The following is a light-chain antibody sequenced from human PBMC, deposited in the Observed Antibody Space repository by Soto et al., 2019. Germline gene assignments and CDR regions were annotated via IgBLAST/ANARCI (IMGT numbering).Light chain of an antibody. CDR1: SSDIGSYSR. CDR2: DVT. Sequence: QSVLTQPPSVSGSPGQSVTISCTGTSSDIGSYSRVSWYQQPPGTAPKLIIYDVTNRPSGVPDRFSGSQSGNTASLTISGLQAEDEADYYCSSYTSSSTVEFGGGTKLTVL. V-gene: IGLV2-18*02. CDR3: SSYTSSSTVE. J-gene: IGLJ2*01.